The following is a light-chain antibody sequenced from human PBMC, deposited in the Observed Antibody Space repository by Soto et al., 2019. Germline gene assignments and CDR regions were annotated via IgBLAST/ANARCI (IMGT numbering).Light chain of an antibody. CDR1: RSNIGNNY. V-gene: IGLV1-51*01. CDR2: DSN. J-gene: IGLJ2*01. Sequence: QSVLTQPPSVSAAPGQKVTISCSGSRSNIGNNYVSWYQQFPETAPKLLIYDSNKRPSGIPDRFSGSQSGTSATLGITGLQTGDEADYYCGTWDSSLSAVVFGGGTKLTVL. CDR3: GTWDSSLSAVV.